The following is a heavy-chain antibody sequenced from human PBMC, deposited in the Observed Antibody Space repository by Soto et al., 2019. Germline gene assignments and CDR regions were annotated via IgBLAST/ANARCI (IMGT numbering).Heavy chain of an antibody. CDR2: INPSGGST. CDR1: GYTFTSYY. V-gene: IGHV1-46*01. CDR3: ATARPGYYYYMDV. J-gene: IGHJ6*03. D-gene: IGHD6-6*01. Sequence: GASVKVSCKASGYTFTSYYMHWVRQAPGQGLEWMGIINPSGGSTSYAQKFQGRVTMTRDTSTSTVYMELSSLRSEDTAVDYCATARPGYYYYMDVWGKGTTVTVSS.